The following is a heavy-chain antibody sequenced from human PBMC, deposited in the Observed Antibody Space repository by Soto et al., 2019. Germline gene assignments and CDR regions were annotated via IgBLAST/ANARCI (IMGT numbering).Heavy chain of an antibody. CDR3: ARRYCSSTSCYKHYYYMDV. D-gene: IGHD2-2*02. CDR2: IKQDRGEK. V-gene: IGHV3-7*01. Sequence: PGGSLRLSCAASGFTLSDYYMSWVRQAPGKGLEWLANIKQDRGEKYYVDSVKGRFTISRDNAKNSLYLQMNSLRAEDTAVYYCARRYCSSTSCYKHYYYMDVWGKGTTVTVSS. J-gene: IGHJ6*03. CDR1: GFTLSDYY.